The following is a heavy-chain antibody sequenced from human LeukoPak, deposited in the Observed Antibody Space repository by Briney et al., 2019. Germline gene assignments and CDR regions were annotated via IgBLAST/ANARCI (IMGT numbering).Heavy chain of an antibody. CDR3: ARQGITMVRGVITPPRY. J-gene: IGHJ4*02. CDR1: GYTFTSYD. Sequence: ASVKVSCKASGYTFTSYDINWVRQAPGQGLEWMGWINPNSGGTNYAQKFQGRVTMTRDTSISTAYMELSRLRSDDTAVYYCARQGITMVRGVITPPRYWGQGTLVTVSS. V-gene: IGHV1-2*02. D-gene: IGHD3-10*01. CDR2: INPNSGGT.